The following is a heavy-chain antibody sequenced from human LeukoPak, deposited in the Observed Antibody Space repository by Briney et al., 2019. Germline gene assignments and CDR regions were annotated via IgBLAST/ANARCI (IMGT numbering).Heavy chain of an antibody. J-gene: IGHJ4*02. CDR2: INSDGSST. Sequence: GGSLRLSCAASGFTSSGYWMYWVRQAPGKGLVWVSRINSDGSSTNYADSVKGRFTISRDNSKNTLYLQMNSLRAEDTAVYYCAKVDYDILTGTDWGQGTLVTVSS. CDR1: GFTSSGYW. CDR3: AKVDYDILTGTD. D-gene: IGHD3-9*01. V-gene: IGHV3-74*01.